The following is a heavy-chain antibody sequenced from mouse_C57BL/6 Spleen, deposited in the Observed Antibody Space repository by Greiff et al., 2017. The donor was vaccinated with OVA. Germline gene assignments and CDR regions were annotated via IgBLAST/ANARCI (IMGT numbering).Heavy chain of an antibody. CDR3: ARRGLYDYAFAD. J-gene: IGHJ3*01. D-gene: IGHD2-4*01. V-gene: IGHV1-22*01. Sequence: VQLQQSGPELVKPGASVKMSCKASGYTFTDYNMHWVKQSHGKSLEWIGYINPNNGGTSYNQKFKGKATLTVNKSSSTAYMELRSLTSEDSAVYCCARRGLYDYAFADWGQGTRVTVSA. CDR1: GYTFTDYN. CDR2: INPNNGGT.